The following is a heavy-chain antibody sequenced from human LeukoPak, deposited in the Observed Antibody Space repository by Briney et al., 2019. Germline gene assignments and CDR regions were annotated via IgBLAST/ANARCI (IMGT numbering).Heavy chain of an antibody. CDR1: GGSISSGSYY. J-gene: IGHJ6*04. V-gene: IGHV4-61*02. CDR3: AELGITMIGGV. D-gene: IGHD3-10*02. CDR2: VFTSGST. Sequence: PSETLSLTCIVSGGSISSGSYYWSWIRQPAGKGLEWIGRVFTSGSTDSFKSRVTISVDTSKNQFSLKLSSVTAADTAVYYCAELGITMIGGVWGKGTTVTISS.